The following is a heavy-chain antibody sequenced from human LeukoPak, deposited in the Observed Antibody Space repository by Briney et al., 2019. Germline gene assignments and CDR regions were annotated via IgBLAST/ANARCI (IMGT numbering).Heavy chain of an antibody. J-gene: IGHJ4*02. CDR2: INHSGST. V-gene: IGHV4-34*01. CDR1: GGSFSGYY. Sequence: PSETLSLTCAVYGGSFSGYYWSWIRQPPGKGLEWIGEINHSGSTNYNPSLKSRVTRSVDTSKNQFSLKLSSVTAADTAVYYCATDDYGDTRIDYWGQGTLVTVSS. D-gene: IGHD4-17*01. CDR3: ATDDYGDTRIDY.